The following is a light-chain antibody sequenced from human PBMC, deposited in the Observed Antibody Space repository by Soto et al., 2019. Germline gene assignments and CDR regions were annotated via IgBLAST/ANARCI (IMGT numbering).Light chain of an antibody. Sequence: LSASVGDRVTITCRASQGISSYLAWYQQKPGKAPKLLIYGASTLEGGVPFRFSGSGSGTDFTLIISSLQPEDFATYYCQQLNTYPITFGQGTRLEIK. CDR3: QQLNTYPIT. J-gene: IGKJ5*01. V-gene: IGKV1-9*01. CDR1: QGISSY. CDR2: GAS.